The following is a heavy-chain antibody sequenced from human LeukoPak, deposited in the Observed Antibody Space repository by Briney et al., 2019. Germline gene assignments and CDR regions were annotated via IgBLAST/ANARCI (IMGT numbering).Heavy chain of an antibody. CDR2: MNPNSGST. D-gene: IGHD6-19*01. CDR1: GYTFTSYD. CDR3: ARGGGSGWYGVRYYYYYGMDV. J-gene: IGHJ6*02. V-gene: IGHV1-8*01. Sequence: ASVKVSCKASGYTFTSYDINWVRQATGQGLEWMGWMNPNSGSTGYAQKFQGRVTMTRNTSISTAYMELSSLRSEDTAVYYCARGGGSGWYGVRYYYYYGMDVWGQGTTVTVSS.